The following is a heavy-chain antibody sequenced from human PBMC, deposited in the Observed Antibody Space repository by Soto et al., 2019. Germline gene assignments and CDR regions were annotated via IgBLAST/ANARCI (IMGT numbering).Heavy chain of an antibody. V-gene: IGHV4-59*01. D-gene: IGHD4-17*01. CDR3: ARGGSYGDCFDY. J-gene: IGHJ4*02. CDR1: GGSMSSNY. Sequence: SETLSLTCTVSGGSMSSNYWTWIRQSPGKGLEWIGYIYYTGSTKYNPSLKSRVTISLDTSKNQFSLRLTSVTSADTAVYYRARGGSYGDCFDYLGQGAQITVSS. CDR2: IYYTGST.